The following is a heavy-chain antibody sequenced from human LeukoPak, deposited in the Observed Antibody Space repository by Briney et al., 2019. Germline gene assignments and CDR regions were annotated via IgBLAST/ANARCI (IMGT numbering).Heavy chain of an antibody. J-gene: IGHJ6*02. CDR3: ARDRSPRSGYYYPTNYYYYGVDV. Sequence: PGRSLRLSCAAFGFTFSSYAMHWVRQAPGKGLEWVAVISYDGSNKYYADSVKGRFTISRDNSKNTLYLQMNSLRAEDTAVYYCARDRSPRSGYYYPTNYYYYGVDVWGQGTTVTVSS. CDR1: GFTFSSYA. D-gene: IGHD3-22*01. V-gene: IGHV3-30-3*01. CDR2: ISYDGSNK.